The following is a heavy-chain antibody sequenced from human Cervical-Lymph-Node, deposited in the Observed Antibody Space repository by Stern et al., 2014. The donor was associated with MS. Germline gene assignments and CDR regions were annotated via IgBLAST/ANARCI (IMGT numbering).Heavy chain of an antibody. CDR2: TYNIGST. V-gene: IGHV4-59*01. J-gene: IGHJ4*02. D-gene: IGHD6-19*01. CDR3: AGESSSGLLDY. Sequence: QVQLQESGPGLVKPSETLSLTCTVSGGSIRSYYWNWVRQSPGKGLEWIGYTYNIGSTKYNPSLKSRVTISVDTSKNQFSLKLSSVTAADTAVYYCAGESSSGLLDYWGQGTLVTVSS. CDR1: GGSIRSYY.